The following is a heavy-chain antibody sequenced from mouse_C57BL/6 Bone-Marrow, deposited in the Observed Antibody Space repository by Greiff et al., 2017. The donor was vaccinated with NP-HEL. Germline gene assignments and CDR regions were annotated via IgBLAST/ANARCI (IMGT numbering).Heavy chain of an antibody. Sequence: QVQLKESGAELVRPGTSVKMSCKASGYTFTNYWIGWAKQRPGHGLEWIGDIYPGGGYTNYNEKFKGKATLTADKSSSTAYMQFSSLTSEDSAIYYCARFVIYYYGSSYGYFDVWGTGTTVTVSS. CDR1: GYTFTNYW. CDR3: ARFVIYYYGSSYGYFDV. CDR2: IYPGGGYT. J-gene: IGHJ1*03. V-gene: IGHV1-63*01. D-gene: IGHD1-1*01.